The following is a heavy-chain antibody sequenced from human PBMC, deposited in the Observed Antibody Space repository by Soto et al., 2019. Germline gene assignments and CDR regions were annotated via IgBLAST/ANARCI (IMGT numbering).Heavy chain of an antibody. J-gene: IGHJ4*02. D-gene: IGHD6-19*01. V-gene: IGHV3-15*01. CDR1: GFTFSNAW. CDR3: TTDLLWLVRDY. Sequence: EVQLVESGGGLVKPGGSLRLSCAASGFTFSNAWMSWVRQAPGKGLELVGRIKSKTDGGTTDYAAPVKGRFTISRDDSKNTLYLQMNSLKTEDTAVYYCTTDLLWLVRDYWGQGTLVTVSS. CDR2: IKSKTDGGTT.